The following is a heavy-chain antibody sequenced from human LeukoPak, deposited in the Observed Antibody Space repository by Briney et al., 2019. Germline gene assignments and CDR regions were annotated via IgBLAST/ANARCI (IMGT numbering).Heavy chain of an antibody. D-gene: IGHD4/OR15-4a*01. CDR2: IYYSGST. CDR1: GGSISSSSYY. CDR3: ARVRDEDAFDI. V-gene: IGHV4-39*01. Sequence: PSETLSLTCTVSGGSISSSSYYWGWIRQPPGKGLEWIGSIYYSGSTYYNPSLKSRVTISVDTSKNQFSLKLSSVTAADTAVYYSARVRDEDAFDIWGQGTMVTVSS. J-gene: IGHJ3*02.